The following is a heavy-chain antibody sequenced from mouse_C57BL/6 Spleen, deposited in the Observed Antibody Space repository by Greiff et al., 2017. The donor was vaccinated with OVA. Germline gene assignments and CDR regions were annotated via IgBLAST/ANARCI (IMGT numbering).Heavy chain of an antibody. J-gene: IGHJ4*01. Sequence: EVTLVESGGGLVKPGGSLKLSCAASGFTFSDYGMHWVRQAPEKGLEWVAYISSGSSTIYYADTVKGRFTIYRDNAKNTLFLQMTSLRSEDTAMYYCARGPGYYAMDYWGQGTSVTVSS. CDR3: ARGPGYYAMDY. V-gene: IGHV5-17*01. CDR2: ISSGSSTI. CDR1: GFTFSDYG.